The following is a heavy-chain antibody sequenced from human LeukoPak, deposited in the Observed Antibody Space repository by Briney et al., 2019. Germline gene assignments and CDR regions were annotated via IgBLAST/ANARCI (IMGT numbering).Heavy chain of an antibody. D-gene: IGHD3-10*01. J-gene: IGHJ4*02. CDR3: AKDLRITMVRGVDY. Sequence: SGGSLRLSCAASGFTFSSYAMSWVRQAPGKGLEWVSAISGSGGSTYYADSVKGRFTISRDNSKNTLYLQMNSLRAEDTAVYYCAKDLRITMVRGVDYWGQGTLVTVSS. CDR2: ISGSGGST. CDR1: GFTFSSYA. V-gene: IGHV3-23*01.